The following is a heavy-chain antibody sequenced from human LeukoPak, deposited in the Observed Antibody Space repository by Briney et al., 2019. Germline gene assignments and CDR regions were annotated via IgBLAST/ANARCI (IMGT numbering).Heavy chain of an antibody. D-gene: IGHD3-16*01. Sequence: GESLKISCKGSGYNFGLYWIAWLRQMPGKGLEWMGLIYPGDSDTKYNQSFQGRVTISVDKSINTAYLQWSSLKASDTAVYYCARFGSYSLGADYWGRGTLVTVSS. CDR1: GYNFGLYW. V-gene: IGHV5-51*01. CDR2: IYPGDSDT. J-gene: IGHJ4*02. CDR3: ARFGSYSLGADY.